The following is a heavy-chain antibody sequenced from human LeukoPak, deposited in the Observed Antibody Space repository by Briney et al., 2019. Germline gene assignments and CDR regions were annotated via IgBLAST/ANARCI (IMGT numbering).Heavy chain of an antibody. Sequence: PGGSLRLSCAASGFTFSTYSMNWVRQAPGKGPEWVSSISSGSTYIYYADSVKGRFTISRDNAKNSLYLQMNSLRAEDTAVYYCAKDLLVVVPAAMDYWGQGTLVTVSS. V-gene: IGHV3-21*01. CDR3: AKDLLVVVPAAMDY. CDR1: GFTFSTYS. J-gene: IGHJ4*02. D-gene: IGHD2-2*01. CDR2: ISSGSTYI.